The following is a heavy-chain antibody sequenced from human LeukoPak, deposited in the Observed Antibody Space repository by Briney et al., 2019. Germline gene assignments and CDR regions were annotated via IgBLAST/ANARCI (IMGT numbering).Heavy chain of an antibody. CDR3: AKVRAPSGWFNSDY. CDR1: GFTFSNYV. CDR2: ISGSGDST. D-gene: IGHD6-19*01. J-gene: IGHJ4*02. Sequence: GGSLRLSCAASGFTFSNYVMSWVRQAPGKGLEWVSGISGSGDSTYYADSVKGRFTISRDNSKNTLYLQMSSLRVEDTAAYYCAKVRAPSGWFNSDYWGQGTLVTVSS. V-gene: IGHV3-23*01.